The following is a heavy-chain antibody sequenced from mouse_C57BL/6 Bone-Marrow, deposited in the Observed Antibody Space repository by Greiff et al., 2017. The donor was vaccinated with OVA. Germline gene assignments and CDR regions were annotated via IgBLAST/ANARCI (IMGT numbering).Heavy chain of an antibody. CDR3: AITTVVATDY. D-gene: IGHD1-1*01. CDR2: IYPGSGST. V-gene: IGHV1-55*01. Sequence: QVQLKQPGAELVKPGASVKMSCKASGYTFTSYWITWVKQRPGQGLEWIGDIYPGSGSTNYNEKFKSKAALTVDTSSSTAYMQLSSLTSEDSAVYYCAITTVVATDYWGQGTTLTVSS. J-gene: IGHJ2*01. CDR1: GYTFTSYW.